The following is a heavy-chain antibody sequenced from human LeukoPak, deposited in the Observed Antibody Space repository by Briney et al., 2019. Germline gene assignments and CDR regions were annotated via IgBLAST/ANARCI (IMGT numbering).Heavy chain of an antibody. Sequence: SQTLSLTCAISGDSFSSNSAAWTSIRQSPSRGLEWLGRIYYKSKWYDDYAVSVRSRIIINPDTSRNQFSLQLRSVTPEDTAVYFCARLKVTLVRGIIYDYYGLDVWGQGTPVSVSS. CDR2: IYYKSKWYD. V-gene: IGHV6-1*01. D-gene: IGHD3-10*01. CDR1: GDSFSSNSAA. J-gene: IGHJ6*02. CDR3: ARLKVTLVRGIIYDYYGLDV.